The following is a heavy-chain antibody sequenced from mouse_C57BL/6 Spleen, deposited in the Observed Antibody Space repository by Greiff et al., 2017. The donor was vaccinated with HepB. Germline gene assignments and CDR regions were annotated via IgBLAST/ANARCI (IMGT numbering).Heavy chain of an antibody. V-gene: IGHV1-15*01. D-gene: IGHD2-4*01. CDR3: TRSYDYDGFAY. J-gene: IGHJ3*01. CDR1: GYTFTDYE. CDR2: IDPETGGT. Sequence: VQRVESGAELVRPGASVTLSCKASGYTFTDYEMHWVKQTPVHGLEWIGAIDPETGGTAYNQKFKGKAILTADKSSSTAYMELRSLTSEDSAVYYCTRSYDYDGFAYWGQGTLVTVSA.